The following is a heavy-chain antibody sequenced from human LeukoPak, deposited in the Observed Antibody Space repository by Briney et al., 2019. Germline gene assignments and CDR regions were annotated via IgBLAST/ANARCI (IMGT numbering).Heavy chain of an antibody. Sequence: GGSLRVSCVASGFTFSNYWMNWVRQAAGRGLEWVVHIKQDGSERYYVDSVKGRFTVSRDNAKNSLYLQMTSLRDEDTAVYYCARDSHVSGWGYWGQGTLVTVSA. CDR2: IKQDGSER. CDR3: ARDSHVSGWGY. J-gene: IGHJ4*02. D-gene: IGHD6-19*01. CDR1: GFTFSNYW. V-gene: IGHV3-7*01.